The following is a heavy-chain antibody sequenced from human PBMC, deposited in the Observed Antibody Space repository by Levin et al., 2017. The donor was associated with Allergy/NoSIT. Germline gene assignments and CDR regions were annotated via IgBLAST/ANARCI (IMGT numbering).Heavy chain of an antibody. CDR1: GGSISSYY. Sequence: GSLRLSCTVSGGSISSYYWSWIRQPPGKGLEWIGYIYYSGSTNYNPSLKSRVTISVDTSKNQFSLKLSSVTAADTAAYYCARGGGRNYDILTGYSRRSGWFDPWGQGTLVTVSS. CDR2: IYYSGST. D-gene: IGHD3-9*01. V-gene: IGHV4-59*01. J-gene: IGHJ5*02. CDR3: ARGGGRNYDILTGYSRRSGWFDP.